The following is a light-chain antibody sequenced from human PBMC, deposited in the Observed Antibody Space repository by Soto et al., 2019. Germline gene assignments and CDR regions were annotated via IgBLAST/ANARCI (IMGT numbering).Light chain of an antibody. J-gene: IGLJ1*01. CDR2: GNS. CDR1: SSNIGAGYD. V-gene: IGLV1-40*01. Sequence: QSVLTQPPSVSGAPGQRVTISCTGSSSNIGAGYDVHWYQQLPGTAPKLLIYGNSNRPSGVPDRFSGSKSGTSASLAITGLQAEDEADYYCQYYDRSLSGFYVFGPGTKVTVL. CDR3: QYYDRSLSGFYV.